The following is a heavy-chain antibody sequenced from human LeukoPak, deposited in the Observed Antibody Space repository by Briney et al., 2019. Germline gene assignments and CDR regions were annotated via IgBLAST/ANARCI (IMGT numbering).Heavy chain of an antibody. V-gene: IGHV3-21*01. CDR2: ISSSSSYI. CDR3: ARDNRREGRDHNWNQGYMDV. D-gene: IGHD1-20*01. CDR1: GFTFSSYS. Sequence: GGSLRLSCAASGFTFSSYSMNWVRQAPGKGLEWVSSISSSSSYIYYADSVKGRFTISRDNAKNSLYLQMNSLRAEDTAVYYCARDNRREGRDHNWNQGYMDVWGKGTTVTVSS. J-gene: IGHJ6*03.